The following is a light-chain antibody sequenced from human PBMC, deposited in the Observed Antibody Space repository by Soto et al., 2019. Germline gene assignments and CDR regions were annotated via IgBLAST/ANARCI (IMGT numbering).Light chain of an antibody. V-gene: IGKV3-11*01. Sequence: EIVLTQSPATLSLSPGERATLSCRASPSVANFVAWYQQKPGQAPRLLIYGAFNRATGIPARFSGSGSGTDFTLTISSLEPEDSAVYYCQQYGYSPGLACGGGTKVEIK. CDR1: PSVANF. CDR3: QQYGYSPGLA. CDR2: GAF. J-gene: IGKJ4*01.